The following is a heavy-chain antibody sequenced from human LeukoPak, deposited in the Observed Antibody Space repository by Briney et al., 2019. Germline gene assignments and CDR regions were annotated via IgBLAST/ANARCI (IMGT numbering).Heavy chain of an antibody. D-gene: IGHD3-9*01. Sequence: GASVKVSCKASGYIFTTYYVHWVRQAPGQGLEWMGIINPSGGSTTYAQKFRGRLTMTRDMSTSTVYMELSSLRSEDTAVYYCARGSRPVYNLLTGKRYFDYWGQGTLLTVSS. CDR1: GYIFTTYY. CDR2: INPSGGST. J-gene: IGHJ4*02. V-gene: IGHV1-46*01. CDR3: ARGSRPVYNLLTGKRYFDY.